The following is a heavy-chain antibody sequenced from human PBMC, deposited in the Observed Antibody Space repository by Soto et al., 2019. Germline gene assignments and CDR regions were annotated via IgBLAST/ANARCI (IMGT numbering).Heavy chain of an antibody. J-gene: IGHJ6*02. CDR3: VPLQASSIVGRPAVDV. D-gene: IGHD1-26*01. CDR2: IIHLFGRT. Sequence: QVQVVQYGAEVKKPGSSGKVSCKASEDIFMNYAITWVRRAPGQGLEWMGGIIHLFGRTNYARKFQGRITITADESTNTAYIELSSLTSEDTAVYFCVPLQASSIVGRPAVDVWGQGTKVTVSS. CDR1: EDIFMNYA. V-gene: IGHV1-69*01.